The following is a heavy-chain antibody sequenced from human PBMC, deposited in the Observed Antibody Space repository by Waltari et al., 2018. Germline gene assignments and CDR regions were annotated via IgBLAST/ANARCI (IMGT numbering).Heavy chain of an antibody. V-gene: IGHV1-18*01. CDR3: ARDGPYSGSLYDFDY. Sequence: QVQLVQSGAEVKKPGASVKVSCKASGYTFTSYGISWVRQAPGQGLEWMGWISAYNGNTNEAQKLQGRVTITTDTSTSTAYMGLRSLRSDDTAVYYCARDGPYSGSLYDFDYWGQGTLVTVSS. CDR1: GYTFTSYG. D-gene: IGHD1-26*01. CDR2: ISAYNGNT. J-gene: IGHJ4*02.